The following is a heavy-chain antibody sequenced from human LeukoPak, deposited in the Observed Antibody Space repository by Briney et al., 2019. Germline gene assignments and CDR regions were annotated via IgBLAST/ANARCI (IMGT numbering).Heavy chain of an antibody. J-gene: IGHJ4*02. CDR3: AKDIFPGYDFWSGSDFDY. CDR1: GFTFDDYA. D-gene: IGHD3-3*01. Sequence: PGGSLRLSCAASGFTFDDYAMHWVRQAPGKSLEWVSGISWNSGSIGYADSVKGRFTISRDNAKNSLYLQMNSLRAEDTALYYCAKDIFPGYDFWSGSDFDYWGQGTLVTVSS. CDR2: ISWNSGSI. V-gene: IGHV3-9*01.